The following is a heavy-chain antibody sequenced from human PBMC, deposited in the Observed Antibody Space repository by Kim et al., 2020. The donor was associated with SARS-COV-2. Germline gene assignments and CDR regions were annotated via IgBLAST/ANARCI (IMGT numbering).Heavy chain of an antibody. CDR3: VRENYWAFDI. CDR2: XSDFSTTT. Sequence: GGSLRLSCATSGFPLSLYSMNWVRQAPGKGLEGVSHXSDFSTTTKYADSVKGRCTISRDNTKNSLYLQMNGLRAEDTAVYYCVRENYWAFDIWGQGTMVTVSS. V-gene: IGHV3-48*04. CDR1: GFPLSLYS. J-gene: IGHJ3*02. D-gene: IGHD1-7*01.